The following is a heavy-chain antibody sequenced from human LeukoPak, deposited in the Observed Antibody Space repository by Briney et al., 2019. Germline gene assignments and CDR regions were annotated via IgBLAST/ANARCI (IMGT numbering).Heavy chain of an antibody. Sequence: GGSLRLSCAASGFTLSRYAMHWVRQAPGKGLEWVALISSDGNGKLYGDSVKGRFTISRDDSKSTLYLQMNSLRAEDTAVYYCTTKVIRGNSGDDYDDWGQGTLVTVSS. J-gene: IGHJ4*02. CDR3: TTKVIRGNSGDDYDD. D-gene: IGHD5-12*01. CDR1: GFTLSRYA. CDR2: ISSDGNGK. V-gene: IGHV3-30*04.